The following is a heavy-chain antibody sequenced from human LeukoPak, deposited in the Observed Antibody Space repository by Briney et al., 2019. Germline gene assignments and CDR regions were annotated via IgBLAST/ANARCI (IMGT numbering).Heavy chain of an antibody. Sequence: SETLSLTCTVSSGSISTYYWSWIRQPAGKGLEWIGYIYNSGSTNYNPSLKSRVTISVDTSKSAFSLKLSSVTAADTAVYYCARDRGTMVRYYYGMDVWGQGTTVTVSS. CDR2: IYNSGST. CDR1: SGSISTYY. CDR3: ARDRGTMVRYYYGMDV. V-gene: IGHV4-59*01. D-gene: IGHD3-10*01. J-gene: IGHJ6*02.